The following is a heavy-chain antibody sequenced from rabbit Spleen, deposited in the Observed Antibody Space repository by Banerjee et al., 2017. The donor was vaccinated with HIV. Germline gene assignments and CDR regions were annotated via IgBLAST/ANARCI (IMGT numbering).Heavy chain of an antibody. CDR1: GFSFSDRDV. CDR2: INMFTGKS. V-gene: IGHV1S40*01. Sequence: QSLEESGGGLVQPEGSLTLTCKASGFSFSDRDVMCWVRQAPGKGLEWIACINMFTGKSVYASWAKGRFIMSRPSSTTVTLQMTSLPVADTATYFCARDLVAAIGWNFGWWGPGTLVTVS. CDR3: ARDLVAAIGWNFGW. D-gene: IGHD4-1*01. J-gene: IGHJ4*01.